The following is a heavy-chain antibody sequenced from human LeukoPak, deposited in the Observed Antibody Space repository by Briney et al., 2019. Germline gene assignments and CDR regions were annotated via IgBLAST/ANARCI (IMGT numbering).Heavy chain of an antibody. CDR2: IYYSGST. Sequence: SETLSLTCTVSGGSISGYYWSWIRQPPGKGLEWIGYIYYSGSTNYNPSLKSRVTISVDTSKNQFSLKLSSVTAADTAVYYCARDRGSEYIYADNPAVPYMDVWGKGTTVTVSS. CDR3: ARDRGSEYIYADNPAVPYMDV. D-gene: IGHD5-18*01. CDR1: GGSISGYY. V-gene: IGHV4-59*01. J-gene: IGHJ6*03.